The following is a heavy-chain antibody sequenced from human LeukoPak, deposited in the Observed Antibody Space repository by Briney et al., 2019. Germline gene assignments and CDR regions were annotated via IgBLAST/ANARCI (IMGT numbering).Heavy chain of an antibody. J-gene: IGHJ4*02. CDR2: ISGTGGST. Sequence: GGSVRLSCAASGFTFSRYAMSWVRQAPGKGVEGFSAISGTGGSTSYADSVNGRFTISTDNSKNTLYLQMNSLTAEDTAVYYCAELGSGSYYVNYWGQGTLVTVSS. D-gene: IGHD1-26*01. CDR1: GFTFSRYA. CDR3: AELGSGSYYVNY. V-gene: IGHV3-23*01.